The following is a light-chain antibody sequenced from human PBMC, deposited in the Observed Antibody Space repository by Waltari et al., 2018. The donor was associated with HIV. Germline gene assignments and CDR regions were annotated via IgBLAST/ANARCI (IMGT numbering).Light chain of an antibody. Sequence: QSALTQPASVSGPPGQSITIPCTGTSSNVGTYDLVSWYQQHPGKAPKLMIYEVTKWSSGVSNRFSGSKSGNTASLTISGLQAEDEADYYCCSYAGTNGLVFGGGTKLTVL. V-gene: IGLV2-23*02. CDR1: SSNVGTYDL. J-gene: IGLJ3*02. CDR3: CSYAGTNGLV. CDR2: EVT.